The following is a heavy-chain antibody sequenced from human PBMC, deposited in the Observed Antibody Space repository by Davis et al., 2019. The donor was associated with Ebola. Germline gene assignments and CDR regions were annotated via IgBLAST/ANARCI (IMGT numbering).Heavy chain of an antibody. CDR1: AFTFDNYA. J-gene: IGHJ4*02. CDR3: AREGQIH. Sequence: GGSLRLSCAASAFTFDNYAMTWVRQAPGKGLEWVSIITGDASNTMYADSVKGRFTITRENTKNSLYLQMNGLRAEDTALYYCAREGQIHWGQGTLVTVSS. V-gene: IGHV3-23*01. CDR2: ITGDASNT.